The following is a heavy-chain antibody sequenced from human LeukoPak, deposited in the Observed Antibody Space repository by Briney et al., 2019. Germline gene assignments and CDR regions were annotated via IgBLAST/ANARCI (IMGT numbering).Heavy chain of an antibody. V-gene: IGHV3-74*01. CDR3: AKMGCSGGCCYQYDAFDI. CDR1: GFTFSSYW. CDR2: INSDGSST. D-gene: IGHD2-15*01. J-gene: IGHJ3*02. Sequence: GGSLRLSCAASGFTFSSYWMHWVRQAPGKGLVWVSRINSDGSSTSYADSVKGRFTISRDNAKNTLYLQMNSLRAEDTAVYYCAKMGCSGGCCYQYDAFDIWGQGTMVTVSS.